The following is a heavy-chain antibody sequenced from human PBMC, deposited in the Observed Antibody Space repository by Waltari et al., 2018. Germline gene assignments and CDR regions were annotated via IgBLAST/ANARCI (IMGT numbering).Heavy chain of an antibody. CDR3: ARKEYSGYSFDY. Sequence: QVQLQQWGAGLLKPSETLSLTCAVYGGSFSGYYWSWTRQPPGKGLEWIGEINHSGSTNYNPSLKSRVTISVDTSKNQFSLKLSSVTAADTAVYYCARKEYSGYSFDYWGQGTLVTVSS. J-gene: IGHJ4*02. V-gene: IGHV4-34*01. D-gene: IGHD5-12*01. CDR2: INHSGST. CDR1: GGSFSGYY.